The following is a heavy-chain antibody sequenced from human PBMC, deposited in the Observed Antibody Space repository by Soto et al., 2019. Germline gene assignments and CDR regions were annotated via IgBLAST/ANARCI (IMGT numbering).Heavy chain of an antibody. CDR3: AKDRSDAGRVSIFRVTHGGCEY. D-gene: IGHD3-3*01. CDR1: GFMFGTYW. J-gene: IGHJ4*02. Sequence: PGGSLRLSCAATGFMFGTYWMSWVRQAPGKGLEWVSVISAGAYNTYYADSVQGRFTISRDNSKNTLYLQMNSLRAEDTALYYCAKDRSDAGRVSIFRVTHGGCEYWGQGGLVSVSS. V-gene: IGHV3-23*01. CDR2: ISAGAYNT.